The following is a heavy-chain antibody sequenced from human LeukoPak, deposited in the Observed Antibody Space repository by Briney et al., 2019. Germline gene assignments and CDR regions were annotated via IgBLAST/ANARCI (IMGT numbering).Heavy chain of an antibody. Sequence: GASVRVSCEPSRYTFTSYGISWVRQAPGQGLEWMGWISAYNGNTNYAQKLQGRVTMTTDTSTSTAYMELRSLRSEDTAVYYCARGGSGITIFGRNYYYYYMDVWGKGTTVTVSS. CDR3: ARGGSGITIFGRNYYYYYMDV. J-gene: IGHJ6*03. CDR2: ISAYNGNT. CDR1: RYTFTSYG. V-gene: IGHV1-18*01. D-gene: IGHD3-3*01.